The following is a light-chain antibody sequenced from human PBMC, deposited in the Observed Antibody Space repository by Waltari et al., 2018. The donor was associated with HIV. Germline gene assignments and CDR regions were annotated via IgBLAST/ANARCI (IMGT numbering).Light chain of an antibody. CDR2: KAS. Sequence: DIQMTQSPSTLSASVGDRVTITCRASQSIGSWLAWYQQKPGKAPKLLIDKASTLESGVPSRFSGSGSGTDFTLTISSLQPDDFATYYCQQYNSYSTFGQGTKLEIK. J-gene: IGKJ2*01. V-gene: IGKV1-5*03. CDR3: QQYNSYST. CDR1: QSIGSW.